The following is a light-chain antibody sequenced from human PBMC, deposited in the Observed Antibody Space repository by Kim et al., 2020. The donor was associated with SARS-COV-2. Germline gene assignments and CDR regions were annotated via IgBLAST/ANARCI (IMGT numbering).Light chain of an antibody. CDR2: KAS. V-gene: IGKV1-5*03. Sequence: DIQMTQSPPTLSASIGDRVTITCRASQSVSNWLAWYQQKPRKTPNLLISKASSLENGVPSRFSGSGFGTEFTLTISSLQPDDFATYYCQQYYGNPAFGQGTKVDIK. CDR3: QQYYGNPA. J-gene: IGKJ1*01. CDR1: QSVSNW.